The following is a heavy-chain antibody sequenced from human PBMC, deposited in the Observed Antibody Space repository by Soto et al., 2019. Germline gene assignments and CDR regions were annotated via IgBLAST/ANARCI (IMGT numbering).Heavy chain of an antibody. J-gene: IGHJ6*02. CDR3: ARERVVVVPAAIEGGNYYYYYGMDV. CDR2: ISYDGSNK. Sequence: QVQLVESGGGVVQPGRSLRLSCAASGFTFSSYAMHWVRQAPGKGLEWVAVISYDGSNKYYADSVKGRFTISRDNSKNTLYLQMNSLRAEDTAVYYCARERVVVVPAAIEGGNYYYYYGMDVWGQGTTVTVSS. CDR1: GFTFSSYA. V-gene: IGHV3-30-3*01. D-gene: IGHD2-2*01.